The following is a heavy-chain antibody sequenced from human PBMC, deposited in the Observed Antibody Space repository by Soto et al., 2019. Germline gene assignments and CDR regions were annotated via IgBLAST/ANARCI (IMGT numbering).Heavy chain of an antibody. J-gene: IGHJ2*01. CDR1: GGTFSSYA. V-gene: IGHV1-69*06. CDR2: IIPIFGTA. CDR3: ARGVAGTRRHWYFDL. D-gene: IGHD6-19*01. Sequence: QVQLVQSGAEVKKPGSSVKVSCKASGGTFSSYAISWVRQAPGQGLEWMGGIIPIFGTANYAQKFQGRVTITADKSTSTAYMELSSLRSEDTAVYCCARGVAGTRRHWYFDLWGRGTLVTVSS.